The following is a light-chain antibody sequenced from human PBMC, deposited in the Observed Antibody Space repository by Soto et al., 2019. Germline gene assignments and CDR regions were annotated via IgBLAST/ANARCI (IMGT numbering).Light chain of an antibody. CDR1: SSDVGGYNF. J-gene: IGLJ1*01. V-gene: IGLV2-14*03. CDR2: DVT. Sequence: QSALTQPASVSGSPGQSITISCTGTSSDVGGYNFVSWYQHHPGRAPKLMIYDVTDRPSGVSNRFSGSKSGNTASLTISGLQADDEADYYCTSYSSSITPYVFGTGTKVTVL. CDR3: TSYSSSITPYV.